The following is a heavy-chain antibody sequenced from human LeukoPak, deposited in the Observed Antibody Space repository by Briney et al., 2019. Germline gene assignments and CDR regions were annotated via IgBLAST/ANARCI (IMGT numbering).Heavy chain of an antibody. CDR2: MNPNSGNT. CDR1: GYTFTSYD. Sequence: ASVKVSCKASGYTFTSYDINWVRQATGQGLGWMGWMNPNSGNTGYAQKFQGRVTMTRNTSISTAYMELSSLRSEDTAVYYCARASSVRGKPFDYWGQGTLVTVSS. D-gene: IGHD3-10*01. V-gene: IGHV1-8*01. J-gene: IGHJ4*02. CDR3: ARASSVRGKPFDY.